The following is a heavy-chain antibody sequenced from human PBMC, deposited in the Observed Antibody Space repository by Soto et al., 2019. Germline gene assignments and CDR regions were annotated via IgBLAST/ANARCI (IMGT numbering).Heavy chain of an antibody. CDR2: ISAYNGNT. D-gene: IGHD3-22*01. J-gene: IGHJ4*02. CDR3: ARRIGYYYDSSGYYPGGYSDY. Sequence: GASVKVSCKASGYTFTSYGISWVRQAPGQGLEWMGWISAYNGNTNYAQKLQGRVTMTTDTSTSTAYMELRSLRSDDTAVYYCARRIGYYYDSSGYYPGGYSDYWGQGTLVTVSS. V-gene: IGHV1-18*01. CDR1: GYTFTSYG.